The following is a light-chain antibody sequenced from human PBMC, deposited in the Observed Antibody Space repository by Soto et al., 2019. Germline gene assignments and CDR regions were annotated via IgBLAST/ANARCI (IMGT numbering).Light chain of an antibody. CDR2: GAS. V-gene: IGKV3-20*01. CDR1: QSVSSSY. CDR3: QQYCSSTGT. Sequence: EIVLTQSPGTLSLSPGERATLSCRASQSVSSSYLAWYQQKPGQAPRLLIYGASSRATGIPDRFSGSGSGTDFTLNIRRLEPEDFAVYYCQQYCSSTGTFGGGTQVEIK. J-gene: IGKJ4*01.